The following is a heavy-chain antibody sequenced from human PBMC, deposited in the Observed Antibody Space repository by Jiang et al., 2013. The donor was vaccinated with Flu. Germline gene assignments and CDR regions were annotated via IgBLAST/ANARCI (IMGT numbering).Heavy chain of an antibody. J-gene: IGHJ4*02. V-gene: IGHV4-39*07. Sequence: PGLVKPSETLSLTCTVSGGSISGNNYYWGWIRQPPGKGLGWIGSVYYSGSTYYNPSLKSRVTISVDTSKNQFSLMLNSVTAADTAVYYCARWIYCGGSCRYFDYWGQGTLVTVSS. D-gene: IGHD2-15*01. CDR3: ARWIYCGGSCRYFDY. CDR1: GGSISGNNYY. CDR2: VYYSGST.